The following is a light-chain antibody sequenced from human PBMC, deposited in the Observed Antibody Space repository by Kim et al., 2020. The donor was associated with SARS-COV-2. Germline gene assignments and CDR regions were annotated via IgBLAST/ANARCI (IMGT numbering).Light chain of an antibody. CDR3: YSAADNNWL. CDR2: KDS. Sequence: SVSPGQTARITCSGDVLAKRYARWFQQKPGRAPLLGIYKDSKRPSGIPERFSGSSSGTTVTLTISGAQVEDEADYYCYSAADNNWLFGGGTQLTVL. CDR1: VLAKRY. J-gene: IGLJ3*02. V-gene: IGLV3-27*01.